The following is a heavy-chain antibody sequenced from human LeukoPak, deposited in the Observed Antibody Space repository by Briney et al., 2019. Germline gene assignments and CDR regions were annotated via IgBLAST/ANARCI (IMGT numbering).Heavy chain of an antibody. CDR2: ISGSGADT. J-gene: IGHJ4*02. Sequence: PGGSLRLSCATSGFTFSGFDMTWVRQAPGKGLQWVSSISGSGADTDYADFVKGRFTISRDNSKNTLYLQMNFLRLDDTAIYYCANGPGTGSTSYFDYWGQGTLVTVSS. CDR1: GFTFSGFD. D-gene: IGHD3/OR15-3a*01. V-gene: IGHV3-23*01. CDR3: ANGPGTGSTSYFDY.